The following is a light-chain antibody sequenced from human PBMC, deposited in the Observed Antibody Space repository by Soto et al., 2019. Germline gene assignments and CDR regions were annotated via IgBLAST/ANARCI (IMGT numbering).Light chain of an antibody. CDR1: QSVSSSN. J-gene: IGKJ4*01. Sequence: ELVLTQSPGTPSLSPGERVTLSCRASQSVSSSNLAWYQQKPGQAPRLLIYGATSRATGIPDRFSGSGSGTDFTLTISRLEPEDFAVYYCQQYGISPLTFGGGTKVEIK. CDR3: QQYGISPLT. V-gene: IGKV3-20*01. CDR2: GAT.